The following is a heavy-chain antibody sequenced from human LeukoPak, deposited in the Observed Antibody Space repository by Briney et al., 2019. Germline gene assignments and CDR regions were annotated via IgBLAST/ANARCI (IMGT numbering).Heavy chain of an antibody. Sequence: GRSLRLSCAASGFTFSSYGMHWVRQAPAKGLEWVAVISYDGSNKYYTDSVKGRFTISRDNSKNTLYLQMNSLRAEDTAVYYCAKRKQFLIDYWGQGTLVTVSS. CDR2: ISYDGSNK. CDR1: GFTFSSYG. V-gene: IGHV3-30*18. CDR3: AKRKQFLIDY. J-gene: IGHJ4*02. D-gene: IGHD6-19*01.